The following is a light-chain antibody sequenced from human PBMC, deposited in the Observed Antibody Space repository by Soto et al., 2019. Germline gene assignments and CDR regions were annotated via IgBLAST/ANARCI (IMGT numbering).Light chain of an antibody. V-gene: IGLV1-40*01. Sequence: QSVLTQPPSVSGAPGQRVTISCTGSSSNIGAGYDVHWYQQLPGTAPKLLIYGNSNRPSGVPDRFSGSKSGTPASLAITGLQAEDEADYDCQSYDSSLSVLYVFGTGTKVTVL. CDR3: QSYDSSLSVLYV. CDR1: SSNIGAGYD. CDR2: GNS. J-gene: IGLJ1*01.